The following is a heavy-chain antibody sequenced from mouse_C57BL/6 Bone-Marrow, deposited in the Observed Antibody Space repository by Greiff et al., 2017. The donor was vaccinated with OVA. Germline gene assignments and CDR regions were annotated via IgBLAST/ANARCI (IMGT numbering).Heavy chain of an antibody. D-gene: IGHD2-1*01. V-gene: IGHV7-3*01. CDR2: IRNKANGYTT. CDR1: GFTFTDYY. Sequence: EVKLMESGGGLVQPGGSLSLSCAASGFTFTDYYMSWARQPPGKALEWLGFIRNKANGYTTEYSASVKGRFTISRDNSQSILYLQMNALRAEDSATYYCARYMGPIYYGNYYAMDYWGQGTSVTVSS. J-gene: IGHJ4*01. CDR3: ARYMGPIYYGNYYAMDY.